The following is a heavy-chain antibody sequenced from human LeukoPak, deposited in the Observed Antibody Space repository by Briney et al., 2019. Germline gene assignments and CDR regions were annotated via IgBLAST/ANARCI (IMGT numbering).Heavy chain of an antibody. CDR2: IKQDGSEK. V-gene: IGHV3-7*01. Sequence: PGGSLRLSCAASGFTFSSYSMNWVRQAPGKGLEWVANIKQDGSEKYYVDSVKGRFTISRDNAKSTLYLQMNSLRAEDTAVYYCARSAGRQSKPNLYYYYMDVWGKGTTVTISS. CDR1: GFTFSSYS. J-gene: IGHJ6*03. CDR3: ARSAGRQSKPNLYYYYMDV. D-gene: IGHD1-14*01.